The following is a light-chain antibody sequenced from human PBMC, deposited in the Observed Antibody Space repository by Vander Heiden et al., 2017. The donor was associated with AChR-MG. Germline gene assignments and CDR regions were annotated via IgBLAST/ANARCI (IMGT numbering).Light chain of an antibody. CDR2: KAS. CDR3: QQCNSYPYT. CDR1: QSISNW. V-gene: IGKV1-5*03. Sequence: DIQMTQSPSPLSASVGDRVTITCRASQSISNWLAWYQQKPGKAPKVLIYKASSLESGVPSRFSGSGSGTEFTLTISSLQPDDFATYYCQQCNSYPYTFGQGTKLEIK. J-gene: IGKJ2*01.